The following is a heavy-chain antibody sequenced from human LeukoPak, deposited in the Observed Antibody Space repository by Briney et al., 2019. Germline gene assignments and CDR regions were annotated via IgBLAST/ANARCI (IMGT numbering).Heavy chain of an antibody. CDR1: GFAFSQFP. CDR3: AKEVDCPSDCLFFHS. J-gene: IGHJ4*02. CDR2: ISHDGGNK. Sequence: PGGSLRLSCVASGFAFSQFPVHWVRQAPGKSLEWVAFISHDGGNKKYGDSVKGRFTISRDNSRNSVFLQMNSLRPEDTALYHCAKEVDCPSDCLFFHSWGQGTLVTVSS. D-gene: IGHD2-21*02. V-gene: IGHV3-30*18.